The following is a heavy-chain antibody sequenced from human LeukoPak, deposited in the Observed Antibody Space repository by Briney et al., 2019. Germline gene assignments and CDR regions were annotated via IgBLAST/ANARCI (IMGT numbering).Heavy chain of an antibody. CDR2: IRSKAYGGTT. CDR3: TRDYEAYYDSSRGSHNFDY. V-gene: IGHV3-49*03. D-gene: IGHD3-22*01. CDR1: GFTFGDYA. J-gene: IGHJ4*02. Sequence: GGSLRLSCTASGFTFGDYAMSWFRQAPGKGLEWVGFIRSKAYGGTTEYAASVKGRFTISRDDSKSIAYLQMDSLKTEDTAVYYCTRDYEAYYDSSRGSHNFDYWGQGTLVTVSS.